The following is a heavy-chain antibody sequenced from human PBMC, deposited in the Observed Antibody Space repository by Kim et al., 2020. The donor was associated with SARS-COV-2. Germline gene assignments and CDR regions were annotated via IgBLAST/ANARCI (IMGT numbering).Heavy chain of an antibody. CDR2: ISYDGSNK. V-gene: IGHV3-30*04. CDR3: ARDLYYGSGSYGMDV. D-gene: IGHD3-10*01. Sequence: GGSLRLSCAASGFTFSSYAMHWVRQAPGKGLEWVAVISYDGSNKYYADSVKGRFTISRDNSKNTLYLQMNSLRAEDTAVYYCARDLYYGSGSYGMDVWGQGTTVTVSS. CDR1: GFTFSSYA. J-gene: IGHJ6*02.